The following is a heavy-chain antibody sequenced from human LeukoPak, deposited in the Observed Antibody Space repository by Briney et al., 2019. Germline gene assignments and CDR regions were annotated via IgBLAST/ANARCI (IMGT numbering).Heavy chain of an antibody. V-gene: IGHV3-23*01. D-gene: IGHD2/OR15-2a*01. CDR1: GFTFRSYT. CDR2: ISDSGGRT. Sequence: GESLRLSCAASGFTFRSYTMTWVRQAPGKGLEWVSSISDSGGRTYYADSVKGRFTISRDNSKNTLYLQMNSLRAEDTAVYYCAKNRAIDYWGQGTLVTVSS. J-gene: IGHJ4*02. CDR3: AKNRAIDY.